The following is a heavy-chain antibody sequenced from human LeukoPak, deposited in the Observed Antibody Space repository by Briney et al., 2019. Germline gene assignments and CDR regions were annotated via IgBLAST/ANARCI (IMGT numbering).Heavy chain of an antibody. V-gene: IGHV4-31*03. CDR2: IYYSGST. Sequence: SETLSLTCTVSGGSISSSSYYWSWIRQHPGKGLEWIGYIYYSGSTYYNPSLKSRVTISVDTSKNQFSLKLSSVTAADTAVYYCARQRGGNYYDSSGSPDYWGQGTLVTVSS. CDR1: GGSISSSSYY. CDR3: ARQRGGNYYDSSGSPDY. J-gene: IGHJ4*02. D-gene: IGHD3-22*01.